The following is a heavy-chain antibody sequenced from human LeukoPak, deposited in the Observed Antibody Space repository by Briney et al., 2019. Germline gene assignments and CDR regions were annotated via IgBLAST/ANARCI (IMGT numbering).Heavy chain of an antibody. D-gene: IGHD2-21*02. CDR2: IYPGDSDT. Sequence: GESLKISCKGSGYSFTNYWIGWVRQMPGKGLEWMGIIYPGDSDTRYSPSFQGQVTISADKSISTAYLQWSSLKASDTAMYYCAKPAYCGGDCYSLGAFDIWGQGTMVTVSS. CDR3: AKPAYCGGDCYSLGAFDI. J-gene: IGHJ3*02. V-gene: IGHV5-51*01. CDR1: GYSFTNYW.